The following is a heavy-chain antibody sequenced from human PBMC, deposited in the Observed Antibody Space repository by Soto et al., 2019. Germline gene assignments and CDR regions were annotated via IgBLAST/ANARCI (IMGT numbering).Heavy chain of an antibody. CDR3: AINAERNAQKFDF. CDR1: GGIFKNFD. Sequence: ASVKVSCKTSGGIFKNFDIGWVRQSPGQGLEWMGEIIPLFNATNYAQKFRGRVTVTADESTRTAYMELTRLTYDDTAVYFCAINAERNAQKFDFWGQGTLVTVSS. J-gene: IGHJ4*02. D-gene: IGHD2-2*01. V-gene: IGHV1-69*13. CDR2: IIPLFNAT.